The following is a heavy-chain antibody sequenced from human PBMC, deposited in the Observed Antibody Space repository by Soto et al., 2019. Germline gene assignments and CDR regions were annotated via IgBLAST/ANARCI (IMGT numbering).Heavy chain of an antibody. CDR2: INPSGGST. CDR3: ARDLERDDSSGYYYTLDY. Sequence: ASVKVSCKASGYTFTSYYMHWVRQAPGQGLEWMGIINPSGGSTSYAQKFQGRVTMARDTSTSTVYMELSSLRSEDTAVYYCARDLERDDSSGYYYTLDYWGQGTLVTVSS. CDR1: GYTFTSYY. J-gene: IGHJ4*02. V-gene: IGHV1-46*01. D-gene: IGHD3-22*01.